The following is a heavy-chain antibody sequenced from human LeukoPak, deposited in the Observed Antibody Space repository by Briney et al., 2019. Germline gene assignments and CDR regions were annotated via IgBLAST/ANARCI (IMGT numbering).Heavy chain of an antibody. CDR2: IKSKTDGGTT. CDR3: TTGYMVRGVSAQVDAFDI. J-gene: IGHJ3*02. CDR1: GFTFSNAW. V-gene: IGHV3-15*01. D-gene: IGHD3-10*01. Sequence: GGSLRLSCAASGFTFSNAWMSWVRQAPGKGLEWVGRIKSKTDGGTTDYAAPVKGRFTISRDDSKNTLYLQMNSLKTEDTAVYYCTTGYMVRGVSAQVDAFDIWGQGTMVTVSS.